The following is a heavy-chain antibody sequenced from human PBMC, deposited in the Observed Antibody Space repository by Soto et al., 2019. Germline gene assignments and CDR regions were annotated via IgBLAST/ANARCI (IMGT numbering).Heavy chain of an antibody. D-gene: IGHD6-13*01. J-gene: IGHJ6*02. CDR1: GYTLTELS. CDR3: ATPSSSLLVYYYYGMDV. Sequence: ASVKVSCKVSGYTLTELSMHWVRQAPVKGLEWMGGFDPEDGETIYAQKFQGRVTMTEDTSTDTAYMELSSLRSEDTAVYYCATPSSSLLVYYYYGMDVWGQGTTVTVSS. V-gene: IGHV1-24*01. CDR2: FDPEDGET.